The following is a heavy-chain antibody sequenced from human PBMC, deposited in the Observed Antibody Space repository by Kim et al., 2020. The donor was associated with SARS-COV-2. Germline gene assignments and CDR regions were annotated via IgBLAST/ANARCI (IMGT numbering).Heavy chain of an antibody. J-gene: IGHJ4*02. CDR3: AKQLRHQGVIYY. V-gene: IGHV3-23*01. CDR2: ISGSGGST. CDR1: GFTFSSYA. Sequence: GGSLRLSCAASGFTFSSYAMRWVRQAPGKGLEWVSDISGSGGSTYYADSVKGRFTISRDNAKNTLYLQMNSLSAEDTAVYYCAKQLRHQGVIYYWGQGTLLTVSS. D-gene: IGHD3-10*01.